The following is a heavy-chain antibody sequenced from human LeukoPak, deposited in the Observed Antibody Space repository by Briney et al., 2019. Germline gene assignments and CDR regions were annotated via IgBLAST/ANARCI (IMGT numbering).Heavy chain of an antibody. CDR3: AKVNYYGSGSFDY. CDR2: ITGSGDST. D-gene: IGHD3-10*01. V-gene: IGHV3-23*01. CDR1: GFTFSSYG. Sequence: GGTLRLSCAASGFTFSSYGMSWVRQAPGKGLEWVSAITGSGDSTYYADSVKGRFTISRDNSKNTLYLQMNSLRAEDTAVYYCAKVNYYGSGSFDYWGQGTLVTVSS. J-gene: IGHJ4*02.